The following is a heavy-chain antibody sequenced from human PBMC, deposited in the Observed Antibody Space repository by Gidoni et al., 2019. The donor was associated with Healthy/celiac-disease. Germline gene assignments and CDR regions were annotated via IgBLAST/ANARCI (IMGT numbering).Heavy chain of an antibody. Sequence: QVQLQESGPGLVTPSPTLSPPCSVSCGSISSGGSSWSRIRQHPGKGLEWIGYIYYSGSTYYNPSLKSRVTISVDTSKNQFSRKLSSVTAADTAVYYCARDSMSAFDIWGQGTMVTVSS. CDR2: IYYSGST. CDR3: ARDSMSAFDI. D-gene: IGHD2-8*01. V-gene: IGHV4-31*03. J-gene: IGHJ3*02. CDR1: CGSISSGGSS.